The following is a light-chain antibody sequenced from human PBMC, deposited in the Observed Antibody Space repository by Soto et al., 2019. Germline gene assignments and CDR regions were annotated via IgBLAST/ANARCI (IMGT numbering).Light chain of an antibody. CDR1: QSVSSN. V-gene: IGKV3-15*01. Sequence: EIVMTQSPATLSVSPGERATLSCRASQSVSSNLAWYQQKPGQAPRLLFYGVSTRATGIPARFSGSGSGTEFTLTISSLQSEDFAVYYCQQYNNWPITFGQGTRLEIK. CDR3: QQYNNWPIT. J-gene: IGKJ5*01. CDR2: GVS.